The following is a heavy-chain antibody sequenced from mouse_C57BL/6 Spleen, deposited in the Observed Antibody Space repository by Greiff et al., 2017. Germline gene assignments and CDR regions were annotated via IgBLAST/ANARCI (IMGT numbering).Heavy chain of an antibody. J-gene: IGHJ2*01. CDR1: GYAFSSSW. CDR2: IYPGDGDT. Sequence: VMLVESGPELVKPGASVKISCKASGYAFSSSWMNWVQQRPGKGLEWIGRIYPGDGDTNYNGKFKGKATLTADKSSSTAYMQLSSLTSEDSAVYFCARRDDYDGDFDYWGQGTTLTVSS. V-gene: IGHV1-82*01. CDR3: ARRDDYDGDFDY. D-gene: IGHD2-4*01.